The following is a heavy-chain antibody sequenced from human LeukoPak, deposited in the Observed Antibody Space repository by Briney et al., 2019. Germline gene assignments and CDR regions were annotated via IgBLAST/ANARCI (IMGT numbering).Heavy chain of an antibody. V-gene: IGHV4-4*07. CDR3: ARRDWLIPPGENWYFDL. J-gene: IGHJ2*01. CDR2: IYTSGST. D-gene: IGHD6-19*01. Sequence: SETLSLTCTVSGGSFSTYYWSWIRQPAGQGLKGIGRIYTSGSTNYNPSLKSRVTMSVDTSKNQFSLKLSSVTAADTAVYYCARRDWLIPPGENWYFDLWGRGTLVTVSS. CDR1: GGSFSTYY.